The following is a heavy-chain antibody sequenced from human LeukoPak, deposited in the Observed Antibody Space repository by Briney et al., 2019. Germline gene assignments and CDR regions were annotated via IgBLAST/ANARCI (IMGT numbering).Heavy chain of an antibody. Sequence: GGSLRLSCAASGFTVSSNYMSWVRQAPGKGLEWVSVIYSGGSTYYADSVKGRFTISRDNSKNTLYLQMNSLRAEDTAVYYCARASQTGTYDYWGQGTLVTVSS. CDR2: IYSGGST. CDR1: GFTVSSNY. V-gene: IGHV3-66*02. D-gene: IGHD1-7*01. CDR3: ARASQTGTYDY. J-gene: IGHJ4*02.